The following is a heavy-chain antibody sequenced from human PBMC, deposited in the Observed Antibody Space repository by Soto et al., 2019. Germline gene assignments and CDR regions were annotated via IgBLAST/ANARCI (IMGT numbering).Heavy chain of an antibody. Sequence: XGTLCLTCAVYGGSFSGYYWSWIRQPPGKGLEWIGEINHSGSTNYNPSLKSRVTISVDTSKNQFSLKLSSVTAADTAVYYCARVLGTVTTAYFDYWGQGTLVTVSS. D-gene: IGHD4-4*01. CDR3: ARVLGTVTTAYFDY. CDR1: GGSFSGYY. CDR2: INHSGST. J-gene: IGHJ4*02. V-gene: IGHV4-34*01.